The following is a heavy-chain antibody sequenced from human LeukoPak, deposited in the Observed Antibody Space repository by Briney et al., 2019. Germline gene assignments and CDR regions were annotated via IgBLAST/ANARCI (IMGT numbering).Heavy chain of an antibody. CDR1: GFTFSDYY. V-gene: IGHV3-11*04. CDR2: ISSSGSTL. D-gene: IGHD2-8*01. Sequence: GGSLRLSCAASGFTFSDYYMSWIRRAPGKGLGRVSYISSSGSTLYYADSVKGRFTISRDNAKNSLYLQMNSLRAEDTAVYYCARWVAYCPNGVCFAFDIWGQGTMVTVSS. CDR3: ARWVAYCPNGVCFAFDI. J-gene: IGHJ3*02.